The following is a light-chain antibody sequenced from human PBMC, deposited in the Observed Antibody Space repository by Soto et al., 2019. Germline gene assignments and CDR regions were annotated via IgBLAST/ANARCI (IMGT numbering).Light chain of an antibody. J-gene: IGLJ1*01. CDR2: EVS. V-gene: IGLV2-14*01. CDR1: SSDVGGYNY. Sequence: QSALTQPASVSGSPGQSITISCIGTSSDVGGYNYVSWYQQHPGKAPKLMIYEVSNRPSGVSHRFSGSKSGNTASLTISGLQAEDEADYYCTSYTSRSTRVFGTGTKLTVL. CDR3: TSYTSRSTRV.